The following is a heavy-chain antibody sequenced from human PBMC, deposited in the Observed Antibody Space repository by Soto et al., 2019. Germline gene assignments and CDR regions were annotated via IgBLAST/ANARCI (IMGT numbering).Heavy chain of an antibody. CDR1: GYTFTSYA. Sequence: ASVKVSCKASGYTFTSYAMHWVRQAPGQRLEWMGWINAGNGNTKYSQKFQGRVTITRDTSASTAYMELSSLRSEDTAVYYCARDHNYYDSSGYYTYWGQGTLVTVSS. J-gene: IGHJ4*02. D-gene: IGHD3-22*01. V-gene: IGHV1-3*01. CDR2: INAGNGNT. CDR3: ARDHNYYDSSGYYTY.